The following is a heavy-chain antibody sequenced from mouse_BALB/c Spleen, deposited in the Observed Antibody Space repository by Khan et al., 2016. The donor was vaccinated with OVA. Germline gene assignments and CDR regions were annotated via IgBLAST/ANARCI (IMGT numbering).Heavy chain of an antibody. CDR1: GYSITSDYA. CDR2: ISYSGST. V-gene: IGHV3-2*02. J-gene: IGHJ4*01. D-gene: IGHD2-4*01. CDR3: ASGRCYYDESQAMDY. Sequence: EVQLQESGPGLVKPSQSLSLTCTVTGYSITSDYAWNWIRHFPGNKLEWMGYISYSGSTSYNPSLKSRISITRDTSKTQFFLQLNSVTTEDTATYYCASGRCYYDESQAMDYLGQGTSVTVSA.